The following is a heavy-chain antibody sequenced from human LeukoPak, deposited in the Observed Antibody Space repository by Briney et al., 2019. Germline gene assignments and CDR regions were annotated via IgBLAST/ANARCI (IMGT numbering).Heavy chain of an antibody. CDR2: IYSGGST. J-gene: IGHJ4*02. CDR1: GFTVNSNY. Sequence: GGSLRLSCAASGFTVNSNYTSWVRQAPGKGLEWVSVIYSGGSTYYADSVKGRFTISRDNSKNTLYLQMNSLRAEDTAVYYCARDHYDILTGYYFDYWGQGTLVTVSS. V-gene: IGHV3-66*01. CDR3: ARDHYDILTGYYFDY. D-gene: IGHD3-9*01.